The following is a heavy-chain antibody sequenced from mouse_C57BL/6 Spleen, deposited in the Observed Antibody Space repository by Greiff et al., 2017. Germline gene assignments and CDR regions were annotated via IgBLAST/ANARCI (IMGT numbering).Heavy chain of an antibody. CDR1: GYTFTSYW. D-gene: IGHD1-2*01. CDR3: ARGGAYGLDY. Sequence: QVQLQQPGAELVKPGASVKLSCKASGYTFTSYWMQWVKQRPGQGLEWIGEIDPSDSYTNYNQKFKGKATLTVDTSSSTAYMQLSSLTSEDSAVYYCARGGAYGLDYWGQGTTRTVSS. CDR2: IDPSDSYT. V-gene: IGHV1-50*01. J-gene: IGHJ2*01.